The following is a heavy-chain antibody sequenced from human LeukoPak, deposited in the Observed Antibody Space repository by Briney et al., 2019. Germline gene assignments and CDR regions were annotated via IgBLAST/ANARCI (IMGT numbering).Heavy chain of an antibody. CDR2: IYSGGST. CDR1: GFTVSSNY. D-gene: IGHD6-19*01. V-gene: IGHV3-53*01. Sequence: GGSLRLSCAASGFTVSSNYMSWVRQAPGKGLKWVSVIYSGGSTYYADSVKGRFTISRDNSKNTLYLQMNSLRAEDTAVYYCAREIAVAGTINWGQGTLVTVSS. J-gene: IGHJ4*02. CDR3: AREIAVAGTIN.